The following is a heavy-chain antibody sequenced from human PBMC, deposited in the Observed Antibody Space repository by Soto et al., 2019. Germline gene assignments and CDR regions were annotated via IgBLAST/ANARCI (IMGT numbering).Heavy chain of an antibody. CDR1: GGTFSSYA. D-gene: IGHD2-15*01. CDR3: ARADCRGGSCYYDGMDG. V-gene: IGHV1-69*01. Sequence: QVQLVQSGAEVKKPGSSVKVSCKASGGTFSSYAISWVRQAPGQGLEWMGGIIPILGTANYAQKFQGRVTMTADESTSTADRERSSRRSEDTAVYYWARADCRGGSCYYDGMDGWGQGTTVTVSS. J-gene: IGHJ6*02. CDR2: IIPILGTA.